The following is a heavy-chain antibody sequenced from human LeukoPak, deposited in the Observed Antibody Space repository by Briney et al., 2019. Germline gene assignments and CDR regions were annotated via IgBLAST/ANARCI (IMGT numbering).Heavy chain of an antibody. D-gene: IGHD4-11*01. CDR1: GFTYSHYG. Sequence: GGSLTLSCAAFGFTYSHYGMHSVRQVPGKGLEWVAVIWSDGTENYYGDAVKGRFTISRDNSMKTLYVQMNSLRGDDTAVYYCAKDTQRGFDYSNSLEYWGQGTLVTVSS. J-gene: IGHJ4*02. CDR2: IWSDGTEN. CDR3: AKDTQRGFDYSNSLEY. V-gene: IGHV3-33*06.